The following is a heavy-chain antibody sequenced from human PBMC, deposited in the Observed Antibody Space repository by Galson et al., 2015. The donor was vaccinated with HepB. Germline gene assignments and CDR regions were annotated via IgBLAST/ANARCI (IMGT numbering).Heavy chain of an antibody. CDR1: GFSFSSYG. J-gene: IGHJ4*02. CDR2: ISLDGNLK. V-gene: IGHV3-33*05. D-gene: IGHD1-7*01. Sequence: SLRLSCAASGFSFSSYGMHWVRPVPGKGLEWVAVISLDGNLKSYADSVKGRFTISSYKSGTILSLQMNSLTFEDTVIYYCARYPGGPLEIRWCFDYWGQGTPVTVSS. CDR3: ARYPGGPLEIRWCFDY.